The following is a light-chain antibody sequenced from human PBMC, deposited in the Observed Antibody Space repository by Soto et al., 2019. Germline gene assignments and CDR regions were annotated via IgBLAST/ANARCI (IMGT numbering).Light chain of an antibody. V-gene: IGLV2-23*01. Sequence: QSALTQHASVSGSPGQSVTISCTGTSSDVGNYNHVSWYQQHPGKAPKLMIYEATQRPSGVSNRFSASKSGNTASLTISGLQAEDESDYYCCSYAGSQTWVFGGGTKVTVL. CDR2: EAT. CDR1: SSDVGNYNH. CDR3: CSYAGSQTWV. J-gene: IGLJ3*02.